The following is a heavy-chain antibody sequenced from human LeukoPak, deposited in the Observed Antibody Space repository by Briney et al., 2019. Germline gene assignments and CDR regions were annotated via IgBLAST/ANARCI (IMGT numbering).Heavy chain of an antibody. J-gene: IGHJ5*02. CDR2: IYHSGST. Sequence: PSEKVSLTCAVSGYSISSGYYWGWIRQPPGKGLEWIGSIYHSGSTYYNPSLKSRVTISVDTSKNRFSLKLSSVTAADTAVYYCAREYGDGTDWFDPWGQGTLVTVSS. V-gene: IGHV4-38-2*02. D-gene: IGHD4-17*01. CDR3: AREYGDGTDWFDP. CDR1: GYSISSGYY.